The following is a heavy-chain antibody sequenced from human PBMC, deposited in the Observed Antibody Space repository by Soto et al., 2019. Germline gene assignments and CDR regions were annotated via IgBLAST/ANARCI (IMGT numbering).Heavy chain of an antibody. J-gene: IGHJ4*02. CDR2: ISGSGGST. Sequence: SLRLSCAASGFTFSSYAMSWVRQAPGKGLEWVSAISGSGGSTYYADSVKGRFTISRDNSKNTLYLQMNSLRAEDTAVYYCAKEGVQLWLREYYFDYWGQGTLVTVSS. D-gene: IGHD5-18*01. CDR1: GFTFSSYA. V-gene: IGHV3-23*01. CDR3: AKEGVQLWLREYYFDY.